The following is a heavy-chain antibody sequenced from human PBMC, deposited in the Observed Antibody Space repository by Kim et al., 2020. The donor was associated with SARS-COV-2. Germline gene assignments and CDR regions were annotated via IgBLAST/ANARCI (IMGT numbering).Heavy chain of an antibody. CDR2: INHSGST. V-gene: IGHV4-34*01. Sequence: SETLSLTCAVYGGSFSGYYWSWIRQPPGKGLEWIGEINHSGSTNYNPSLKSRVTISVDTSKNQFSLKLSSVTAADTAVYYCARALRGSSSSTYYMDVWGKGTTVTVSS. J-gene: IGHJ6*03. D-gene: IGHD6-6*01. CDR3: ARALRGSSSSTYYMDV. CDR1: GGSFSGYY.